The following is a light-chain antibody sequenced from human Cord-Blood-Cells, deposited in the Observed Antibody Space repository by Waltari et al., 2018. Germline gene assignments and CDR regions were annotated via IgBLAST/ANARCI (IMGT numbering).Light chain of an antibody. V-gene: IGLV2-14*01. Sequence: QSALTQPASVSGSPGQSITISCTGTSSDVGGYNYVSWYQQHPGKAPILMIYDVSNRPSGVSNRFSGSKSGNTASLTISGLQAEDEADYYCSSYTSSSTNWVFGGGTKLTVL. CDR2: DVS. CDR3: SSYTSSSTNWV. CDR1: SSDVGGYNY. J-gene: IGLJ3*02.